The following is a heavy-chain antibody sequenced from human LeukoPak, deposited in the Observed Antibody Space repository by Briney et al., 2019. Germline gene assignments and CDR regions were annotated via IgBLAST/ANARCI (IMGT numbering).Heavy chain of an antibody. V-gene: IGHV4-4*07. Sequence: PSETLSLTCTVSGGSISSYYWSWIRQPAGQGLEWIGRLYTNGSTKYNPSLQSRVTISVDTSKNEISLILSSVTAADTAVYYCARKTYCSGGRCYGENWFDPWGQGTLVTVSS. D-gene: IGHD2-15*01. CDR3: ARKTYCSGGRCYGENWFDP. CDR1: GGSISSYY. CDR2: LYTNGST. J-gene: IGHJ5*02.